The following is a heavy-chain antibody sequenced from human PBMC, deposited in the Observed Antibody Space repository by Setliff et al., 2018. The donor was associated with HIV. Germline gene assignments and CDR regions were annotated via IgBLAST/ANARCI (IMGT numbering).Heavy chain of an antibody. D-gene: IGHD2-8*01. V-gene: IGHV3-20*04. CDR1: GFTFDDYG. J-gene: IGHJ3*02. CDR3: ARDIGIRIMVAASDAFDI. Sequence: GGSLRLSCAASGFTFDDYGMSWVRQTPRKGLEWVSGINWNGGSTGYADSVKGRFTISRDNGHSSLYLQMNGLRAEDTALYYCARDIGIRIMVAASDAFDIWGQGTMVTVSS. CDR2: INWNGGST.